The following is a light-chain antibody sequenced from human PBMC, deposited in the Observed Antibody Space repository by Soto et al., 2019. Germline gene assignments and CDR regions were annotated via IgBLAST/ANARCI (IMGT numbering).Light chain of an antibody. CDR2: DTS. CDR3: QHAGT. J-gene: IGKJ5*01. Sequence: DIVMTQSPDSLAVSLGERATINCKSSQSVLHSSKNKNYLAWYQQKPGQAPRLLIYDTSTRATGIPARFSGSGSGTEFTLTISSLQSEDFAVYYCQHAGTFGQGTRLEIK. CDR1: QSVLHSSKNKNY. V-gene: IGKV4-1*01.